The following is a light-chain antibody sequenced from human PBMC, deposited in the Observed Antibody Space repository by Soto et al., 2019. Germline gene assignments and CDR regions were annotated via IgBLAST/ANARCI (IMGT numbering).Light chain of an antibody. J-gene: IGKJ1*01. CDR2: GAS. Sequence: EIVMTQSPATLSVSPGESATLSCRASQSVSVNLAWYQQKPGQAPRLLIYGASTRATGIPARFSGSGSGTEFTLTISSLQSEDFAVYYCHQYNNWWTFGQGTKVDIK. CDR1: QSVSVN. V-gene: IGKV3D-15*01. CDR3: HQYNNWWT.